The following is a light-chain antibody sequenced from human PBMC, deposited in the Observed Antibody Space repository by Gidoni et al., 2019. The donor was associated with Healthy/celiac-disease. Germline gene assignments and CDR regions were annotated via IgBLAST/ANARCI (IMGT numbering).Light chain of an antibody. CDR2: DAS. CDR1: PSVSSY. V-gene: IGKV3-11*01. J-gene: IGKJ1*01. Sequence: EIVLTQSPATLSLTPGERATLCCSASPSVSSYLACDQQKPGQAPRLLIYDASNRATGIPARFSGRGSGTDFTLTISSLEPEDFAVYYCQQRSNWPWTLGQGTKVEIK. CDR3: QQRSNWPWT.